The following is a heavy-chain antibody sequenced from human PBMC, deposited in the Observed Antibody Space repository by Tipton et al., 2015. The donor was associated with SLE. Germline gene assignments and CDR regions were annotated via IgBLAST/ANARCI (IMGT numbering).Heavy chain of an antibody. CDR3: ARDPAYGLDAFDI. V-gene: IGHV3-21*01. D-gene: IGHD3-10*01. CDR1: GFTFSSYS. Sequence: SLRLSCAASGFTFSSYSMNWVRQAPGKGLEWVSSISSSSSYIYYADSVKGRFTISRDNAKNSPYLQMNSLRAEDTAVYYCARDPAYGLDAFDIWGQGTMVTVSS. J-gene: IGHJ3*02. CDR2: ISSSSSYI.